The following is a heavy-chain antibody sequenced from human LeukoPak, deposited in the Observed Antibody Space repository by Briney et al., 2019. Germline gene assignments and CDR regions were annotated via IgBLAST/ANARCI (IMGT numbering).Heavy chain of an antibody. CDR1: GFTFSSYS. CDR2: ISSSSSYI. Sequence: PGGSLRLSCAASGFTFSSYSMNWVRQAPGEGLEWVSSISSSSSYIYYADSVKGRFTISRDNAKNSLYLQMNSLRAEDTAVYYCELGYSYGINWFDPWGQGALVTVSS. CDR3: ELGYSYGINWFDP. D-gene: IGHD5-18*01. V-gene: IGHV3-21*01. J-gene: IGHJ5*02.